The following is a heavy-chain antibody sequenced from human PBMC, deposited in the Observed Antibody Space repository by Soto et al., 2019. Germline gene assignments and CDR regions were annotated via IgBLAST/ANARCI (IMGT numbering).Heavy chain of an antibody. CDR2: IGTAGDT. V-gene: IGHV3-13*01. Sequence: GSLRLSCAASGFTFSSYDMHWVRQATGKGLEWVSAIGTAGDTYYPGSVKGRFTISRENAKNSLYLQMNSLRAGDTAVYYCARGGRNAAAGAFDIWGQGTMVTVSS. CDR1: GFTFSSYD. D-gene: IGHD6-13*01. CDR3: ARGGRNAAAGAFDI. J-gene: IGHJ3*02.